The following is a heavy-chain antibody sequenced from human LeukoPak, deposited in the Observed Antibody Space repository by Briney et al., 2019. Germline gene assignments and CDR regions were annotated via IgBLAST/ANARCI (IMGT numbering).Heavy chain of an antibody. CDR3: GKVHLRYFDWPPES. V-gene: IGHV3-43D*03. D-gene: IGHD3-9*01. Sequence: PGGSLRLSCAASGLNFDEYAMHWVRQAPGKALEWVSLITWDDGNSYYADSVRGRFTISRDYSKNSLYLQMNSLRAEDTAFYYCGKVHLRYFDWPPESWGQGTLVTVSS. CDR1: GLNFDEYA. CDR2: ITWDDGNS. J-gene: IGHJ4*02.